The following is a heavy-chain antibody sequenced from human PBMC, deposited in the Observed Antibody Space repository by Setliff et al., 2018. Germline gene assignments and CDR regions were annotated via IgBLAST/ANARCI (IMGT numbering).Heavy chain of an antibody. D-gene: IGHD2-2*01. CDR3: VRDRAAIVVGPPTAAFDI. CDR1: GYTFAKYG. J-gene: IGHJ3*02. V-gene: IGHV1-18*01. CDR2: IRXXXXXX. Sequence: GASVKVSCKAFGYTFAKYGTSWVRQAPGQGLEWMGGIRXXXXXXXXXXXXQGXXXLTTDTSTGTAYMEVRSLRSDDTAQYYCVRDRAAIVVGPPTAAFDIWGQGTMVTVS.